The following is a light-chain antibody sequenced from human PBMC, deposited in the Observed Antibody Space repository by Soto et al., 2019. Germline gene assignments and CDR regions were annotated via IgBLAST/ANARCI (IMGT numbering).Light chain of an antibody. CDR3: QQYEDLPLT. Sequence: DVQMTQSPSSLSASVRDRVTITCKANQSIANFLNWFQHKPGEAPKLLISDASHLELGVPSRFSGSRSGTDFVLDISNLQSEDVATYFCQQYEDLPLTFGGGTKVDI. J-gene: IGKJ4*01. V-gene: IGKV1-33*01. CDR2: DAS. CDR1: QSIANF.